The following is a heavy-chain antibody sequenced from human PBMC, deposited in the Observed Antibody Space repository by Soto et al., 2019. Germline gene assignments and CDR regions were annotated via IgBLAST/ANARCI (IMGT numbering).Heavy chain of an antibody. CDR2: TFSGGNT. J-gene: IGHJ6*02. CDR1: GFSISSNY. D-gene: IGHD2-21*01. Sequence: ELQLVEPGGGLIQTGGSLRLSCAASGFSISSNYIARVRQPPGKGLEWVTTTFSGGNTEYAASVKGRCSISRDNYKNTLYLQMDNLRVEDTAVYYCARKPPSAIQGWAFGMDVWGQGTTVSVSS. V-gene: IGHV3-53*01. CDR3: ARKPPSAIQGWAFGMDV.